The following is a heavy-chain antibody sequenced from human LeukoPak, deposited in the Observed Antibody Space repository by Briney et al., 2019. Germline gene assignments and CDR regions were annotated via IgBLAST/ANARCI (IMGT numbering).Heavy chain of an antibody. V-gene: IGHV1-18*04. CDR3: ARVRDGDYAPYYYYYYYMDV. CDR1: GYTFTGYY. CDR2: ISAYNGNT. D-gene: IGHD4-17*01. Sequence: ASVKVSCKASGYTFTGYYMHWVRQAPGQGLEWMGWISAYNGNTNYAQKLQGRVTMTTDTSTSTAYMELRSLRSDDTAVYYCARVRDGDYAPYYYYYYYMDVWGKGTTVTVSS. J-gene: IGHJ6*03.